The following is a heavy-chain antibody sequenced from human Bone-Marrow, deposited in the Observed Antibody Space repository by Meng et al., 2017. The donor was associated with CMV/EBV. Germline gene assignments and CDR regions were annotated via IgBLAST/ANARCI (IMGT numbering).Heavy chain of an antibody. Sequence: ASVKVSCKASGYTFTSYGISWVRQAPGQGLEWMGWISAYNGNTNYAQKLQGRVTMTTDTSTSTAYMELRSPRSDDTAVYYCARPVVDYGMDVWGQGTTVTVYS. CDR2: ISAYNGNT. CDR1: GYTFTSYG. J-gene: IGHJ6*02. D-gene: IGHD2-21*01. V-gene: IGHV1-18*01. CDR3: ARPVVDYGMDV.